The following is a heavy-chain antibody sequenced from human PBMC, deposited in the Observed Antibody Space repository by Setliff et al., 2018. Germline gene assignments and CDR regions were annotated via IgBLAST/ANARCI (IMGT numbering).Heavy chain of an antibody. CDR2: INPSSGGT. CDR3: ARAEYTSSSLYYYMDV. V-gene: IGHV1-2*06. J-gene: IGHJ6*03. Sequence: ASVKVSCKAFRYTFSDYYIHWVRQTPGQGLEWMGRINPSSGGTDDAQNFLGRVTMTRDTAISTAYMELSRLTSDDTAVYYCARAEYTSSSLYYYMDVWGKGTTVTVSS. D-gene: IGHD6-6*01. CDR1: RYTFSDYY.